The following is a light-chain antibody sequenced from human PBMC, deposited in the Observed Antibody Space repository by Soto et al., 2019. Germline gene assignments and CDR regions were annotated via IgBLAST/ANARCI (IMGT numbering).Light chain of an antibody. CDR2: AAS. Sequence: QITQSPSSLSASVGEKIIITCRASRDVGSDVSWYQQKPGQAPKLLIYAASNLYTGVPSRFRGSRSGTDFTLTISCLQSEDFETYYCQQYYSYLVTFGQGTKVDIK. CDR1: RDVGSD. CDR3: QQYYSYLVT. J-gene: IGKJ1*01. V-gene: IGKV1-6*01.